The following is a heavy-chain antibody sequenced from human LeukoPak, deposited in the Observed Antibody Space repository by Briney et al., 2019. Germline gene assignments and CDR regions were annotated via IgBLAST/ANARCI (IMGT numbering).Heavy chain of an antibody. Sequence: GGSLRLSCAASGFTFSSYWMPWVRQAPGKGLVWVSRINSDGSSTSYADSVKGRFTISRDNAKNTLYPQMNSLRAEDTAVYYCAREPGYCGGSSCYYFDSWGQGTLVTVSS. J-gene: IGHJ4*02. CDR3: AREPGYCGGSSCYYFDS. D-gene: IGHD2-15*01. CDR1: GFTFSSYW. V-gene: IGHV3-74*01. CDR2: INSDGSST.